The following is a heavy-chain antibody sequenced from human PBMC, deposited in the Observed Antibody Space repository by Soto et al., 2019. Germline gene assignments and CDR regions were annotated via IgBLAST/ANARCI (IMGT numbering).Heavy chain of an antibody. Sequence: SETLSLTCTVSGDSIRNYYWSWIRQPPGKGLEWIGYIYDSGRTNYNPSLKSRVTISVDTSKNQFSLKLSSVTAADTAVYYCARGRKDSSGYLYYFDYWGQGTLVTVSS. D-gene: IGHD3-22*01. CDR2: IYDSGRT. CDR3: ARGRKDSSGYLYYFDY. CDR1: GDSIRNYY. J-gene: IGHJ4*01. V-gene: IGHV4-59*01.